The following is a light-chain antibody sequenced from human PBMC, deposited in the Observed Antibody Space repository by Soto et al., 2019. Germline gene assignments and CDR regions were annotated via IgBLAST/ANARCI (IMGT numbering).Light chain of an antibody. CDR2: EVT. CDR3: SSYAGSNNWV. CDR1: SSDVGSYNY. V-gene: IGLV2-8*01. J-gene: IGLJ3*02. Sequence: QSVLSQPPSASGSPGQSVTISCTGTSSDVGSYNYVSWYQQHPGTAPKVMIYEVTKRPSGVPDGFSGSKSGNTASLTVSGLQAEDEADYYCSSYAGSNNWVFGGGTKLTVL.